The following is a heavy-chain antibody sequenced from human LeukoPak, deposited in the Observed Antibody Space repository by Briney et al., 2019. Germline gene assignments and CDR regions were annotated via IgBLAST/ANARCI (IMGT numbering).Heavy chain of an antibody. CDR1: GGSISSYY. D-gene: IGHD3-22*01. CDR2: IYTSGST. V-gene: IGHV4-4*07. J-gene: IGHJ3*02. CDR3: ARERNYYDSSGYYYLIAFDI. Sequence: PSETLSLPCTVSGGSISSYYWSWIRQPAGKGLEWIGRIYTSGSTNYNPSLKSRVTMSVDTSKNQFSLKLSSVTAADTAVYYCARERNYYDSSGYYYLIAFDIWGQGTMVTVSS.